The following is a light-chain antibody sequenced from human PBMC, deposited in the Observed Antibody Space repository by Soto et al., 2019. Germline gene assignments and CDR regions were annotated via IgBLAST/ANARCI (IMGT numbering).Light chain of an antibody. Sequence: QSVLPQPPSASGTPGQRVTISCSGSSSNIGSNTVNWYQQLPGTAPKLLIYSNNQRPSGVPDRFSGSKSGTSASLAISGLQSEDEADYYCAAWDDSLNGRVFGGVTKLTVL. CDR2: SNN. J-gene: IGLJ2*01. CDR1: SSNIGSNT. CDR3: AAWDDSLNGRV. V-gene: IGLV1-44*01.